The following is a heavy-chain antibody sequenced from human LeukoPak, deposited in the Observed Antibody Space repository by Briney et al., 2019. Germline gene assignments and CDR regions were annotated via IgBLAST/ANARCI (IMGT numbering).Heavy chain of an antibody. D-gene: IGHD4-23*01. J-gene: IGHJ4*02. CDR1: GFLFSNSW. Sequence: GGSLRLSCEASGFLFSNSWMSWVRQAPGEGLEWVANINQDGSEINYVDSVKGRLTISRDNAKGSLYLQMNGLRAEDTAVYFCVRDRGYSTFDYWGQGTLVTVSS. CDR3: VRDRGYSTFDY. CDR2: INQDGSEI. V-gene: IGHV3-7*03.